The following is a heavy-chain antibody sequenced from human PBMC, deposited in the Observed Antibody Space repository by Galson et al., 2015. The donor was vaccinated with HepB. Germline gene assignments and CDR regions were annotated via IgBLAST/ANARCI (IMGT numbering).Heavy chain of an antibody. Sequence: SLRLSCAASGFTFSSYGMHWVRQAPGKGLEWVAVISYDGSNKYYADSVKGRFTISRDNSKNTLYLQMNSLRAEDTAVYYCAKAVDTAASRDGFDPWGQGTLVTVSS. CDR2: ISYDGSNK. CDR1: GFTFSSYG. J-gene: IGHJ5*02. D-gene: IGHD5-18*01. CDR3: AKAVDTAASRDGFDP. V-gene: IGHV3-30*18.